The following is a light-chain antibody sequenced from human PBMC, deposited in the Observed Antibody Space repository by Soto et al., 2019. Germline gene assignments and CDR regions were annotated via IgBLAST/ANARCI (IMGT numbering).Light chain of an antibody. CDR1: SSDVGSDNY. J-gene: IGLJ2*01. V-gene: IGLV2-8*01. CDR2: EVN. Sequence: QSALTQPPSAAGSPGQSVTISCTGTSSDVGSDNYVSWYQQHPGKAPKVMMYEVNKRPSGVPDRFSGSKSGNTASLTVSGLQAEDEADYYCSSYAGRNNLVFGGGTKLTVL. CDR3: SSYAGRNNLV.